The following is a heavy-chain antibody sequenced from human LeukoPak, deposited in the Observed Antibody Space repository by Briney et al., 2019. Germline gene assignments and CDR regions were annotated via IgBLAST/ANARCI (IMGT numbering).Heavy chain of an antibody. CDR1: GGSISRNY. V-gene: IGHV4-4*07. D-gene: IGHD6-13*01. J-gene: IGHJ6*03. CDR3: AREASGTRRYYYYYMDL. Sequence: PSETLSLTCTVFGGSISRNYWSWIRQPAGKGLEWIGRIYSSGDTNYNPSLKSRVTMSIHTSENQFSLKLTSVTAADTAVYYCAREASGTRRYYYYYMDLWGKGTTLNV. CDR2: IYSSGDT.